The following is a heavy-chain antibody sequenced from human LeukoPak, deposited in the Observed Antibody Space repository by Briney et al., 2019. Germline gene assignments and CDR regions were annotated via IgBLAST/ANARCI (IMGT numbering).Heavy chain of an antibody. CDR1: GGTFSSYA. CDR2: IIPIFGTA. J-gene: IGHJ4*02. CDR3: ARVAQHGTAGVRGVMPYDY. D-gene: IGHD3-10*01. V-gene: IGHV1-69*06. Sequence: GASVKVSCKASGGTFSSYAISWVRQAPGQGLEWMGRIIPIFGTANYAQKFQGRVTITADKSTSTAYMELSSLRSEDTAVYYCARVAQHGTAGVRGVMPYDYWGQGTLVTVSS.